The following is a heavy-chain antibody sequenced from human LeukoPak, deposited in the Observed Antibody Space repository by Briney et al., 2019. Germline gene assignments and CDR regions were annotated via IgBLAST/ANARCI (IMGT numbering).Heavy chain of an antibody. CDR3: ASDCSSTSCYSGIL. V-gene: IGHV4-31*03. Sequence: PSETLSLTCTVSGGPISSGGYYWSWIRQHPGKGLEWIGYIYYSGSTYYNPSLKSRVTISVDTSKNQFSLKLSSVTAADTAVYYCASDCSSTSCYSGILWGQGTLVTVSS. CDR2: IYYSGST. D-gene: IGHD2-2*01. J-gene: IGHJ4*02. CDR1: GGPISSGGYY.